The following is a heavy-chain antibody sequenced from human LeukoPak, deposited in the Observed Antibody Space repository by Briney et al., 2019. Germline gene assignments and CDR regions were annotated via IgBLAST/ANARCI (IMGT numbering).Heavy chain of an antibody. CDR3: ARVGDATAFDY. CDR1: GFTFSSYS. V-gene: IGHV3-64*01. J-gene: IGHJ4*02. D-gene: IGHD4-17*01. Sequence: GSLRLSCAASGFTFSSYSMHWVRQAPGKGLEYVSAISSSGGHTYYANSVKVRFTISRDNSKNTLFLQMGSLRAEDMAVYYCARVGDATAFDYWGQGTLVTVSS. CDR2: ISSSGGHT.